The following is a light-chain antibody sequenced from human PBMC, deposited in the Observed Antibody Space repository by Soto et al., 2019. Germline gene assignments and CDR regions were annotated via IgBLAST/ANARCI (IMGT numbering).Light chain of an antibody. Sequence: EVVLTQSPATLSLSPGGSATLSCRASQSVNKHLAWYQHRPGQAPRLLIYDTSYRAAGIPARFSGCGSGTDFTLTISSLEPEDLAVYYCQQRGTFGPGTKVDIK. J-gene: IGKJ3*01. CDR2: DTS. V-gene: IGKV3-11*01. CDR1: QSVNKH. CDR3: QQRGT.